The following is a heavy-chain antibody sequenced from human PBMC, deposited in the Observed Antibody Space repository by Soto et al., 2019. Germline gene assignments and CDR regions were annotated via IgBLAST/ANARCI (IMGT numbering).Heavy chain of an antibody. J-gene: IGHJ5*02. CDR1: GLTFSSYA. D-gene: IGHD1-26*01. CDR2: ISYDGSNK. Sequence: QVQLVESGGGVVQPGRSLRLSCAASGLTFSSYAMHWVRQAPGKGLEWVAVISYDGSNKYYADSVKGRFTISRDNSKNTLYLQMNSLRAEDTAVYYCARVLSDGMGATEEYWFDPWGQGTLVTVSS. V-gene: IGHV3-30-3*01. CDR3: ARVLSDGMGATEEYWFDP.